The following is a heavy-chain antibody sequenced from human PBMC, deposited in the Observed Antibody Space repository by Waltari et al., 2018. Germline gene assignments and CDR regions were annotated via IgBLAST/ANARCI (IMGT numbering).Heavy chain of an antibody. V-gene: IGHV3-21*01. Sequence: EVQLVESGGGLVKSGGSLRLSCAASGFTFSSSTMNWVRQAPGKGLEWVSSISSSSSYIYYADSVKGRFTISRDNAKNSVYLQMNSLRAEDTAVYYCARDLVLVWFGELSILPATSDGMDVWGQGTTVTVSS. J-gene: IGHJ6*02. CDR1: GFTFSSST. D-gene: IGHD3-10*01. CDR3: ARDLVLVWFGELSILPATSDGMDV. CDR2: ISSSSSYI.